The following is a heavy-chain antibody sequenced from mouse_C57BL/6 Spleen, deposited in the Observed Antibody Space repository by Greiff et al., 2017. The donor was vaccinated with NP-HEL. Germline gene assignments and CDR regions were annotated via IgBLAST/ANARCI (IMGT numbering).Heavy chain of an antibody. CDR2: IYPGDGDT. CDR3: ARFQDDLDY. CDR1: GYAFSSSW. V-gene: IGHV1-82*01. D-gene: IGHD2-3*01. J-gene: IGHJ2*01. Sequence: VQLQQSGPELVKPGASVKISCKASGYAFSSSWMNWVKQRPGKGLEWIGRIYPGDGDTNYNGKFKGKATLTADKSSSTAYMQLSSLTSEDSAVYFCARFQDDLDYWGQGTTLTVSS.